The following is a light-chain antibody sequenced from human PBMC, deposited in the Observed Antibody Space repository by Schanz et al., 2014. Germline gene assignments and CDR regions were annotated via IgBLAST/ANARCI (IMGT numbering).Light chain of an antibody. V-gene: IGLV2-8*01. Sequence: QSVLTQPPSASGSPGQSVTISCTGTSSDVGGYNYVSWYQQHPGKAPKLMIYDVTKRPSGVPDRFSGSKSGNTASLTVSGLQAEDEADYYCASASSDPFYWVFGGGTKLTVL. CDR1: SSDVGGYNY. J-gene: IGLJ3*02. CDR3: ASASSDPFYWV. CDR2: DVT.